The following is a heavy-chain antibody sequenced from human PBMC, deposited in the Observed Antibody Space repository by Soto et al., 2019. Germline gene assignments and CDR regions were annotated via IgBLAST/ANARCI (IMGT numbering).Heavy chain of an antibody. D-gene: IGHD6-6*01. CDR1: GFTFSSYA. V-gene: IGHV3-23*01. CDR2: ISGSDDST. Sequence: EVPLLESGGGLVQPGESLRLSCAASGFTFSSYAMSWVRQAPGKGLEWVSVISGSDDSTYYADSVKGRFTISRDNAENPLYMQINRLRAEDMAVYYCAKRSSSSTFDYWGPGTLVTVSS. CDR3: AKRSSSSTFDY. J-gene: IGHJ4*02.